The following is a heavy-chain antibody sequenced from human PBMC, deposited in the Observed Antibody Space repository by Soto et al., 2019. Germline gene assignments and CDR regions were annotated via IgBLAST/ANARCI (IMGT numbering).Heavy chain of an antibody. CDR3: ARHGYNYGGGYFDY. CDR2: ITGSGGST. D-gene: IGHD5-18*01. V-gene: IGHV3-23*01. CDR1: GFTLSTYA. J-gene: IGHJ4*02. Sequence: EVQLLESGGGLVQPGGSLRLSCVASGFTLSTYAMSWVRQAPGKGLEWVSGITGSGGSTYYADSVKGRFTISRDNSKNTLYLQMNSLRAEDTAVYYCARHGYNYGGGYFDYWGQGTLVTVSS.